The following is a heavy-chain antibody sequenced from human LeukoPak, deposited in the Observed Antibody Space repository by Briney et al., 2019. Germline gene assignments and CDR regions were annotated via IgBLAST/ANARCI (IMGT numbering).Heavy chain of an antibody. CDR3: AKATFEYSSSRGFFDY. J-gene: IGHJ4*02. CDR2: ISGSGGST. Sequence: GGSLRLSCAASGFTFSSYAMSWVRQAPGKGLEWVSAISGSGGSTYYADSVKGRFTISRDNSKNTLYLQMNSLSAEDAAVYYCAKATFEYSSSRGFFDYWGQGTLVTVSS. D-gene: IGHD6-6*01. CDR1: GFTFSSYA. V-gene: IGHV3-23*01.